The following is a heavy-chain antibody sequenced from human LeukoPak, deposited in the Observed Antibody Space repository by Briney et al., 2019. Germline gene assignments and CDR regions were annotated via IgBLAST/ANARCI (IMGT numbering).Heavy chain of an antibody. J-gene: IGHJ4*02. D-gene: IGHD6-19*01. CDR1: GGPISSYY. Sequence: KPSETLSLTCTVSGGPISSYYWSWIRQPPGKGLDWIGYIYYSGSTNYNPSLKSRVTISVDTSKNQFSLKLSSVTAADTAVYYCARVRRSAVAGLWLDYWGQGTLVTVSS. CDR2: IYYSGST. CDR3: ARVRRSAVAGLWLDY. V-gene: IGHV4-59*01.